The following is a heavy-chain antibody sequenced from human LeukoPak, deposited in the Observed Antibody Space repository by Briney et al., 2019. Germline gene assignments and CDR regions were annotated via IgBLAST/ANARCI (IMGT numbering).Heavy chain of an antibody. V-gene: IGHV3-48*03. D-gene: IGHD3-10*01. CDR1: GFTFSSYE. CDR2: ISSSGSTI. Sequence: PGGSLRLSCAASGFTFSSYEMNWVRQAPGKGLEWVSYISSSGSTIYYADSVKGRFTISRDNAKNTLYLQMNSLRAEDTAVYYCAREVRGAPGFYFDYWGQGTLVTVSS. CDR3: AREVRGAPGFYFDY. J-gene: IGHJ4*02.